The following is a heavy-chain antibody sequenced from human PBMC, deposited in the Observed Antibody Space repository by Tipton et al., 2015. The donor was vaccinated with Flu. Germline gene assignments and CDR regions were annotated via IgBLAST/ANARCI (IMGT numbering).Heavy chain of an antibody. CDR3: ARLPYAEIATIGFDY. Sequence: TLSLTCTVSGSSISSGYYWGWIRQPPGKGLEWVASVDHSGRTYYNPSLRSRVTISADTSNQQFSLNLSSVTASDTAVYYCARLPYAEIATIGFDYWGRGTLVAVSS. J-gene: IGHJ4*02. V-gene: IGHV4-38-2*02. CDR2: VDHSGRT. D-gene: IGHD5-24*01. CDR1: GSSISSGYY.